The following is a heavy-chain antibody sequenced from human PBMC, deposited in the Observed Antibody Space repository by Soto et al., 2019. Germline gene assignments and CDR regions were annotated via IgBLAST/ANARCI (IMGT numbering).Heavy chain of an antibody. Sequence: EVQLVESGGGLVQPGGSLRLSCVASGFAFSTFWMSWVRQAPGKGLEWLANIKEDGSERDYVDSVKGRFTISRDNAKDSVHLLPNSLRAEDTAVYYCARRTAGGKTFEYWGQGTLVTVSS. CDR1: GFAFSTFW. D-gene: IGHD6-13*01. CDR2: IKEDGSER. CDR3: ARRTAGGKTFEY. J-gene: IGHJ4*02. V-gene: IGHV3-7*01.